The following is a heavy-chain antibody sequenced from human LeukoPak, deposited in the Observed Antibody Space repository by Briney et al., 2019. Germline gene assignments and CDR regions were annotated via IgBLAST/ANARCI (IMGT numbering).Heavy chain of an antibody. D-gene: IGHD5-18*01. CDR3: ARVALSGYSYGYCYYYYMDV. Sequence: GGSLRLSCAASGFTFSSYSMNWVRQAPGKGLEWVSSISSSSSYIYYADSVKGRFTISRDNAKNSLYLQMNSLRAEDTAVYYCARVALSGYSYGYCYYYYMDVWGKGTTVTVSS. V-gene: IGHV3-21*01. J-gene: IGHJ6*03. CDR1: GFTFSSYS. CDR2: ISSSSSYI.